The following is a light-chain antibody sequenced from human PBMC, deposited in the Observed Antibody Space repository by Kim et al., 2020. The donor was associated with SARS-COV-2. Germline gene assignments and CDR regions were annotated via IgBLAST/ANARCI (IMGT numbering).Light chain of an antibody. CDR3: AAWDDSLNGLL. V-gene: IGLV1-44*01. CDR2: SDN. CDR1: SSNIGSND. Sequence: QSVLTQPPSASGTPGQRVTISCSGSSSNIGSNDVNWYHQYPGRAPKLLMFSDNQRPSGVPDRFSGSKSGTSASLAISGLQSEDEADYYCAAWDDSLNGLLFGGGTQLTVL. J-gene: IGLJ2*01.